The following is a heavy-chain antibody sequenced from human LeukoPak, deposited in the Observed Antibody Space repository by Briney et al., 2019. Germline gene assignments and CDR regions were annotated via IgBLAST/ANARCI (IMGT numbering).Heavy chain of an antibody. V-gene: IGHV3-30-3*01. CDR1: GFTFSNHT. CDR3: ATNSGYDYLLPFDH. CDR2: ISYDGSNE. J-gene: IGHJ4*02. D-gene: IGHD5-12*01. Sequence: PGGSLRLSCAASGFTFSNHTMHWVRQAPGKGLEWVAVISYDGSNEYYADSVKGRFTISRHISKNTLYLQMNSLRADDTAVYFCATNSGYDYLLPFDHWGQGTLVTVSS.